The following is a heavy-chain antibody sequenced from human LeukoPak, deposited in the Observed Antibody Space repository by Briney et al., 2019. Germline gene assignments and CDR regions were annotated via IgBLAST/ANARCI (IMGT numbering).Heavy chain of an antibody. CDR3: ARGGYYYDSSGYYFSPFDY. D-gene: IGHD3-22*01. CDR2: IYSGGST. CDR1: GFTVSSNY. V-gene: IGHV3-53*04. J-gene: IGHJ4*02. Sequence: GGSLRLSCAASGFTVSSNYMSWVRQAPGKGLEWVSVIYSGGSTYYADSVKGRFTISRHNSKNTLYLQMNSLGAEDTAVYHCARGGYYYDSSGYYFSPFDYWGQGTLVTVSS.